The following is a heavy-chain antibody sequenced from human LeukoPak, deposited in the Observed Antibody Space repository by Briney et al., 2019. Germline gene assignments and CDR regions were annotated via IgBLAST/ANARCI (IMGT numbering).Heavy chain of an antibody. Sequence: GGSLRLSCAASGFTFSNYWLNWVRQAPGKGLEWVSSISSSSSYIYYADSVKGRFTISRDNAKNSLYLQMNSLRAEDTAVYYCARGEQQLVSAFDIWGQGTMVTVSS. CDR2: ISSSSSYI. D-gene: IGHD6-13*01. V-gene: IGHV3-21*01. J-gene: IGHJ3*02. CDR1: GFTFSNYW. CDR3: ARGEQQLVSAFDI.